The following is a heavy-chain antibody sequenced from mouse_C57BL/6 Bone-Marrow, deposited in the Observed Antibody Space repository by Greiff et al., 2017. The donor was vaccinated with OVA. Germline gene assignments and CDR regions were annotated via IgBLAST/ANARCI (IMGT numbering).Heavy chain of an antibody. V-gene: IGHV3-6*01. D-gene: IGHD6-2*01. CDR3: ARDTRSLDY. Sequence: EVQLVESGPGLVKPSQSLSLTCSVTGYSITSGYYWNWIRQFPGNKLEWMGYISYDGSNNYNPSLKNRISITRDTSKNQFFLKLNSVTTEDTATYYCARDTRSLDYWGQGTTLTVSS. CDR1: GYSITSGYY. CDR2: ISYDGSN. J-gene: IGHJ2*01.